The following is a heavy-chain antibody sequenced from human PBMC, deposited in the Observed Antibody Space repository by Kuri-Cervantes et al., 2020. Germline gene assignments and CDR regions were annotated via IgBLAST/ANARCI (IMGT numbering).Heavy chain of an antibody. Sequence: ESLKISCTVSGGSISSSSYYWGWIRQPPGKGLEWIGSIYYSGSTYYNPSLKSRVTISVDTSKNQFSLKLSSVTAADTAVYYYAREWTGFDYWGQGTLVTVSS. D-gene: IGHD3/OR15-3a*01. CDR3: AREWTGFDY. CDR2: IYYSGST. V-gene: IGHV4-39*07. CDR1: GGSISSSSYY. J-gene: IGHJ4*02.